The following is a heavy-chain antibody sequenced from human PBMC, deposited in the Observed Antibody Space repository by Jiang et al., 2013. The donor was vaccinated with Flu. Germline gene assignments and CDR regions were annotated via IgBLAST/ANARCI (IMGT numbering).Heavy chain of an antibody. CDR1: GGSISSSSYY. J-gene: IGHJ4*02. CDR3: ARAGFGGSGWYDGSPFDY. D-gene: IGHD6-19*01. CDR2: IYYSGST. Sequence: ETLSLTCTVSGGSISSSSYYWGWIRQPPGKGLEWIGSIYYSGSTYYNPSLKSRVTISVDTSKNQFSLKLSSVTAADTAVYYCARAGFGGSGWYDGSPFDYWGQGTLVTVSS. V-gene: IGHV4-39*07.